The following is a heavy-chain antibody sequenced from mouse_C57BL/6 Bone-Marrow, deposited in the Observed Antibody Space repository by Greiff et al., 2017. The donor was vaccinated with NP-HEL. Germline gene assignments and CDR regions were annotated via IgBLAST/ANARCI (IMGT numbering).Heavy chain of an antibody. V-gene: IGHV1-7*01. D-gene: IGHD2-4*01. Sequence: VQLQQSGAELAKPGASVKLSCKASGYTFTSYWMHWVKQRPGQGLEWIGYINPSSGYTKYNQKFKDKATLTADKSSSTDYMQLSSLAYEDSAVYYGAREAYDYDPHFDYWGQGTTLTVSS. CDR3: AREAYDYDPHFDY. J-gene: IGHJ2*01. CDR1: GYTFTSYW. CDR2: INPSSGYT.